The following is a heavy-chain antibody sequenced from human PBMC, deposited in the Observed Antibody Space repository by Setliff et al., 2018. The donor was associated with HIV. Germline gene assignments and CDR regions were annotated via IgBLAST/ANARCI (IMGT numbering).Heavy chain of an antibody. Sequence: PGESLKISCQGSGHSFTTSWVGWVRQMPGKGLEWMGIIYPGDSGTKYSPSFRGQVTISADKSSRTVYLQWSSLKASDTAIYYCTRLAYAFDIWGQGTLVTVSS. V-gene: IGHV5-51*01. CDR1: GHSFTTSW. CDR2: IYPGDSGT. CDR3: TRLAYAFDI. J-gene: IGHJ3*02.